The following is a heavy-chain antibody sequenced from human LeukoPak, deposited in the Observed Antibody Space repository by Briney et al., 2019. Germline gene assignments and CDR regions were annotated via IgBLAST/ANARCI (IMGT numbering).Heavy chain of an antibody. J-gene: IGHJ4*02. CDR1: GFTFSNYG. CDR2: ISGDGGIT. V-gene: IGHV3-23*01. D-gene: IGHD6-25*01. Sequence: GGSLRLSCAASGFTFSNYGMCWVRQAPGKGLEWVSPISGDGGITYYPDSVKGRFTISRDNSKNTVYLQMNSLRAEDTALYYCAPDLRGSASSLDDWGQGTLVTVSS. CDR3: APDLRGSASSLDD.